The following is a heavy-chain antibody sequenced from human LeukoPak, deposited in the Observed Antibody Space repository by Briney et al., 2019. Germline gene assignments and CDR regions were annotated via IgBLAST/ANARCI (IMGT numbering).Heavy chain of an antibody. CDR1: GGTFSSYA. V-gene: IGHV1-69*13. CDR2: IIPIFGTA. J-gene: IGHJ5*02. D-gene: IGHD3-3*01. CDR3: ARGSPDAHYDFWSGYYMENWFGP. Sequence: ASVKVSCKASGGTFSSYAISWVRQAPGQGLEWMGGIIPIFGTANYAQKFQGRVTITADESTSTAYMELSSLRSEDTAVYYCARGSPDAHYDFWSGYYMENWFGPWGQGTLVTVSS.